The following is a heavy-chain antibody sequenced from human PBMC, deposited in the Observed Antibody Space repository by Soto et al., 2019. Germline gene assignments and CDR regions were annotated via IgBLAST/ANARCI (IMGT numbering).Heavy chain of an antibody. CDR3: ARQLASSTVTTPFDY. CDR1: GGSISSYY. CDR2: IYYSGST. Sequence: SETLSLTCTVSGGSISSYYWSWIRQPPGKGLEWIGYIYYSGSTNYNPSLKSRVTISVDTSKNQFSLKLSSVTAADTAVYYCARQLASSTVTTPFDYWGQGTLVTVAS. J-gene: IGHJ4*02. V-gene: IGHV4-59*01. D-gene: IGHD4-17*01.